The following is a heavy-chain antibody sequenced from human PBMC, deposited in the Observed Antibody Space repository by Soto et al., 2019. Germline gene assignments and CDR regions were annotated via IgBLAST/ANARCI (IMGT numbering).Heavy chain of an antibody. V-gene: IGHV1-69*01. CDR2: ITPVFGKA. CDR3: ARSLEGTTVTNWFDP. Sequence: QVQLVQSGAEVKKPGSSVKVSCKASADTFNSYSLSWLRQAPGQRLEWMGGITPVFGKADYAQSFEDRLTITADDSTSTVSMELSSLISDDTAVYYCARSLEGTTVTNWFDPWGQGALVTVSS. D-gene: IGHD4-17*01. CDR1: ADTFNSYS. J-gene: IGHJ5*02.